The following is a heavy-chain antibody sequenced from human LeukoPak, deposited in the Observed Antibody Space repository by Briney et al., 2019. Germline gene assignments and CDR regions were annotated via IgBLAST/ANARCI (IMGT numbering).Heavy chain of an antibody. Sequence: GRSLRLSCAASGFSCSNYGMHGVRQAPGKGLEWVAMISYDGKSQHYGDSVKGRFTISRDNSENTVYLQINSLRPEDSAIYYCAKDLYGGGWYNYFDPWGQGTRVTVSS. V-gene: IGHV3-30*18. CDR3: AKDLYGGGWYNYFDP. D-gene: IGHD6-19*01. CDR1: GFSCSNYG. J-gene: IGHJ5*02. CDR2: ISYDGKSQ.